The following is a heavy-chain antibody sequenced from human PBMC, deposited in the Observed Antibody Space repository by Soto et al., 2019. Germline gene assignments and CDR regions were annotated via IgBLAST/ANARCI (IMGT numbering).Heavy chain of an antibody. V-gene: IGHV1-58*02. CDR2: IVVGSGNT. CDR1: GFTFTSSA. CDR3: AADSHFRSGHYSFEY. D-gene: IGHD3-3*02. J-gene: IGHJ4*02. Sequence: SVKVSCKASGFTFTSSAMQWVRQARGQRLEWIGWIVVGSGNTNYAQKFQERVTITRDMSTSTAYMELSSLRSEDTAVYYCAADSHFRSGHYSFEYWGQGTLVTVSS.